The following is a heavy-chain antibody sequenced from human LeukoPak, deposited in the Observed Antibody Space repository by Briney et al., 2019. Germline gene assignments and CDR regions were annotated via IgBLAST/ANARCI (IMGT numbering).Heavy chain of an antibody. CDR2: ISYDGSNK. CDR3: AKENIAARPDYYYYGMDV. D-gene: IGHD6-6*01. V-gene: IGHV3-30*18. CDR1: GFTFSSYG. J-gene: IGHJ6*02. Sequence: GGSLRLSCAASGFTFSSYGMHWVRQAPGKGLEWVAVISYDGSNKYYADSVKGRFTISRDNSKNTLYLQMNSLRAEDTAVYYCAKENIAARPDYYYYGMDVWGQGTTVTVSS.